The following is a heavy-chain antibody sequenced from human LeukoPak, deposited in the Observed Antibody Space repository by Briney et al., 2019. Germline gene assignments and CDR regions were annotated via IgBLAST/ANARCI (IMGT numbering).Heavy chain of an antibody. CDR1: GDSVSSNSAA. Sequence: SQTLSLTCAISGDSVSSNSAAGNWIRQSPSRGLEWLGRTYYRSKWYNDYAVSVKSRITINPDTSKNQFSLQLNSVTPEDTAVYDCARSDGDGDLCFYYWGQGTLVTVSS. J-gene: IGHJ4*02. CDR2: TYYRSKWYN. D-gene: IGHD2-21*02. V-gene: IGHV6-1*01. CDR3: ARSDGDGDLCFYY.